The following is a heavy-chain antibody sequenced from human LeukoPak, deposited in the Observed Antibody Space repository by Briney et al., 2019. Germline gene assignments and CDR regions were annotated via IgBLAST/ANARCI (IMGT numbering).Heavy chain of an antibody. CDR2: ISPGGTTI. V-gene: IGHV3-48*03. CDR1: GFTFSSYE. Sequence: PGGSLRLCCAASGFTFSSYEMNWVRQAPGKGLEWVSYISPGGTTIYYADSVKGRFTISRDNAKNSLYLQMNNLGAEDSAVYYCARDSTVTTSFDYWGQGTLVTVSS. J-gene: IGHJ4*02. D-gene: IGHD4-17*01. CDR3: ARDSTVTTSFDY.